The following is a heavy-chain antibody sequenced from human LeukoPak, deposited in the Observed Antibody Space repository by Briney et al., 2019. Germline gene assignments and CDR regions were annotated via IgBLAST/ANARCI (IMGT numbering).Heavy chain of an antibody. CDR3: ARELTGYDVRYFDY. Sequence: GGSLRLSCAASGFTFSSYAMHWVRQAPGKGLEWVAVISYDGSNKYYADSVKGRFTISRGNSKNTLYLQMNSLRAEDTAVYYCARELTGYDVRYFDYWGQGTLVTVSS. CDR2: ISYDGSNK. D-gene: IGHD3-9*01. J-gene: IGHJ4*02. V-gene: IGHV3-30-3*01. CDR1: GFTFSSYA.